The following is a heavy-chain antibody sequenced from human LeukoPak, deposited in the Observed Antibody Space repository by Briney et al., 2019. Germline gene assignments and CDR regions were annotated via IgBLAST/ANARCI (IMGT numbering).Heavy chain of an antibody. D-gene: IGHD1-26*01. J-gene: IGHJ3*02. CDR2: IFYSGST. CDR1: GGSISTSNYY. Sequence: SETLSLTCTVSGGSISTSNYYWGWIRQPPGKGLEWIGNIFYSGSTYYNPSLKSRVTISVDTSKNQFSLKLSSVTAADTAVYYCARTGGYYDAFDIWGQGTLVTVSS. CDR3: ARTGGYYDAFDI. V-gene: IGHV4-39*07.